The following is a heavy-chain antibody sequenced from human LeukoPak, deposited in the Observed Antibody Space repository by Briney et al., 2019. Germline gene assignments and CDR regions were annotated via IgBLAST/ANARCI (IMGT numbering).Heavy chain of an antibody. Sequence: GGSLRLSCAASGFTFGSYAMSWVRQAPGKGLEWLSAITGSGGSTFYADSVKGRFTISRDNSKNTLFLRMNSLRAEDTAVYFCAKQSLYDSSGHFHYWGQGTLVTVSS. J-gene: IGHJ4*02. CDR2: ITGSGGST. CDR1: GFTFGSYA. D-gene: IGHD3-22*01. V-gene: IGHV3-23*01. CDR3: AKQSLYDSSGHFHY.